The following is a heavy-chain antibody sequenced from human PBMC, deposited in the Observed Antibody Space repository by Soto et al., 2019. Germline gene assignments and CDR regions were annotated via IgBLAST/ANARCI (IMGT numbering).Heavy chain of an antibody. J-gene: IGHJ4*02. Sequence: GGPLRLSFPASEFTFSRHSMSWVRPAPGKGPEWVANINQNSSTKYCADSVKGRFTISRDNAKNSLYLQMDSLRVEDTALYYCFNVAFGYWGRGTLVTVSS. CDR3: FNVAFGY. CDR2: INQNSSTK. CDR1: EFTFSRHS. V-gene: IGHV3-48*04.